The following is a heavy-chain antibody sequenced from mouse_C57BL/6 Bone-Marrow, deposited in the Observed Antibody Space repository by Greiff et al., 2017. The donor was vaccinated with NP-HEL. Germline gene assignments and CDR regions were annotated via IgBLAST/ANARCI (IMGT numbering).Heavy chain of an antibody. CDR1: GYTFTSYW. D-gene: IGHD2-1*01. CDR2: IDPSDSYT. V-gene: IGHV1-69*01. CDR3: ASSMAN. Sequence: QVQLKQPGAELVMPGASVKLSCKAFGYTFTSYWMHWVKQRPGQGLEWIGEIDPSDSYTNYNQKFKGKSTLTVDKSSSTAYMQLSSLTSEDSAVYYCASSMANWGQGTTLTVSS. J-gene: IGHJ2*01.